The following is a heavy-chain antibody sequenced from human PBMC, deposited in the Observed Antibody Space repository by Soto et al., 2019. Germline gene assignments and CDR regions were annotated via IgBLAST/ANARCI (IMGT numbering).Heavy chain of an antibody. D-gene: IGHD3-16*01. V-gene: IGHV4-34*01. J-gene: IGHJ4*02. CDR3: ARGSEAGDTGGAIDY. CDR2: INHSGST. CDR1: GGSFSGYY. Sequence: QVQLQQWGAGLLKPSETLSLTCAVYGGSFSGYYWSWIRQPPGKGLEWIGEINHSGSTNYNPSLKSRATISVDTSKNQFSLKLSSVTAADTAVYYCARGSEAGDTGGAIDYWGQGTLVTVSS.